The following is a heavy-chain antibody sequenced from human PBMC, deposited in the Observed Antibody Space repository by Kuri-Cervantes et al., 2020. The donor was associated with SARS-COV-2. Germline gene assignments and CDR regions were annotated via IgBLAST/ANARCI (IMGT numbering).Heavy chain of an antibody. J-gene: IGHJ3*01. Sequence: GESLKISCAASGFTFSSYSMNWVRQAPGKGLEWVSSISSSSSYIYYADSVKGRFTISRDNAKNSLYLQMNSLRAEDTAVYYCARGQYLFVSGTYQAMDYALDVWGRGTLVTVSS. D-gene: IGHD3-10*01. CDR2: ISSSSSYI. V-gene: IGHV3-21*01. CDR1: GFTFSSYS. CDR3: ARGQYLFVSGTYQAMDYALDV.